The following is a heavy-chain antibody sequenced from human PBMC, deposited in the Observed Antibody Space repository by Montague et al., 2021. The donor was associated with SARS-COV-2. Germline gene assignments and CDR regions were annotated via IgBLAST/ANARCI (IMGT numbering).Heavy chain of an antibody. CDR3: ARGVYNRVVFVVSPRYYFDY. Sequence: SETLSLTCAVYTEAFNGYYWTWIRQPPGKGLEWIGEVSHPGSAKYNPSPKSRVTITVDTYRKKDSLRLTSVTAADTATYYYARGVYNRVVFVVSPRYYFDYWGQGNMVAVSA. D-gene: IGHD2-15*01. J-gene: IGHJ4*02. CDR1: TEAFNGYY. CDR2: VSHPGSA. V-gene: IGHV4-34*01.